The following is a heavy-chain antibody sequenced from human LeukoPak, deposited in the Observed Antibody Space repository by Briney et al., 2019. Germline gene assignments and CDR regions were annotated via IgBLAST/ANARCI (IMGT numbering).Heavy chain of an antibody. CDR2: IYYSGST. D-gene: IGHD3-22*01. V-gene: IGHV4-59*01. CDR3: ARGAPTLTYYYDSSGPFDY. Sequence: SETLSLTCTLSGGSISSYYWSWIRQPPGKGLEWIGYIYYSGSTNYNPSLKSRVTISVDTSKNQFSLKLSSVTAADTAVYYCARGAPTLTYYYDSSGPFDYWGQGTLVTVSS. J-gene: IGHJ4*02. CDR1: GGSISSYY.